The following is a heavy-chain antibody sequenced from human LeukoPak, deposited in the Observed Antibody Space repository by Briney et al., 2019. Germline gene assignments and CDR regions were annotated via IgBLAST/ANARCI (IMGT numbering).Heavy chain of an antibody. Sequence: GGSLRLSCAATGLIDSSNFMSWVRQAPGKGLEWVSVIYGGGSTYYADSVKGRFTISRDNSKNTLYLQMNSLRAEDTAAYYCAQQTRETYYDILTGYSWFDYWGQGTLVTVSS. V-gene: IGHV3-53*05. D-gene: IGHD3-9*01. CDR1: GLIDSSNF. CDR2: IYGGGST. CDR3: AQQTRETYYDILTGYSWFDY. J-gene: IGHJ4*02.